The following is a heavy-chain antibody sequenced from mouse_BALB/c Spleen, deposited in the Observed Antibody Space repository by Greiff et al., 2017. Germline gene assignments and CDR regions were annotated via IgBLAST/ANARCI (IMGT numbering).Heavy chain of an antibody. CDR1: GYSFTDYI. Sequence: VQLQQTGPELVKPGASVKISCKASGYSFTDYIMLWVKQSHGKSLEWIGNINPYYGSTSYNLKFKGKATLTVDKSSSTAYMQLNSLTSEDSAVYYCAIDSSGYGAMDYWGQGTSVTVSS. V-gene: IGHV1-39*01. CDR3: AIDSSGYGAMDY. J-gene: IGHJ4*01. D-gene: IGHD3-2*01. CDR2: INPYYGST.